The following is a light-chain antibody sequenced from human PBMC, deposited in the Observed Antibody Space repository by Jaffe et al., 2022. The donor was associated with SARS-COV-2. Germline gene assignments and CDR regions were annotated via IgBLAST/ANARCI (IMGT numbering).Light chain of an antibody. CDR1: QRISSAY. CDR3: HQSYSPPQT. V-gene: IGKV1-39*01. J-gene: IGKJ1*01. Sequence: DIQMTQFPSSLSASVGDRVTITCRATQRISSAYVNWYQQQPGKAPRLLIYAASSVQTGVSSRFSGSGSGTDFTLTITSLQPADFATYYCHQSYSPPQTFGQGTRVDI. CDR2: AAS.